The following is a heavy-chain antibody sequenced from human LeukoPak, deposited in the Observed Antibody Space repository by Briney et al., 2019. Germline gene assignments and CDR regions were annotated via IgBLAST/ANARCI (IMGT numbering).Heavy chain of an antibody. CDR2: ISAYNGNT. V-gene: IGHV1-18*01. D-gene: IGHD4-17*01. CDR1: GYTFTSYG. J-gene: IGHJ4*02. CDR3: ARGDSYGDYVSYFDY. Sequence: GASVKVSCKASGYTFTSYGISWVRQAPGQGLEWMGWISAYNGNTNYAQKLQGRVTMTTDISTSTAYMELRSLRSDDTAVYYCARGDSYGDYVSYFDYWGQGTLVTVSS.